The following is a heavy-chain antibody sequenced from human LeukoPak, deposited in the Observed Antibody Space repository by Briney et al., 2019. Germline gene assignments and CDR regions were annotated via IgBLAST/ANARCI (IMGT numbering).Heavy chain of an antibody. Sequence: PSETLSLTCTVSGGSISSYYWSWIRQPPGKGLEWIGYIYYSGSTNYNPSLKSRVTISVDTSKNQFSLKLSSVTAADTAVYYCARAGYCSSTSCYVYYYYMDVWGKGTTVTVSS. CDR1: GGSISSYY. D-gene: IGHD2-2*01. V-gene: IGHV4-59*01. J-gene: IGHJ6*03. CDR2: IYYSGST. CDR3: ARAGYCSSTSCYVYYYYMDV.